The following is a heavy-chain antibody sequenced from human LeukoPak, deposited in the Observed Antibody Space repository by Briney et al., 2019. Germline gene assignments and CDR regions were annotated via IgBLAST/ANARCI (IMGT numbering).Heavy chain of an antibody. V-gene: IGHV4-4*07. CDR2: IYTSGST. J-gene: IGHJ6*03. Sequence: SETLSLTCTVSGGSISSYYWSWIRQPAGKGLEWIGRIYTSGSTNYNPSLASRVTMSVDTSQNQFSLRLTSVTAADTAVYYCARDSRASYYYYMDVWGKGTTVTVSS. D-gene: IGHD2-2*01. CDR1: GGSISSYY. CDR3: ARDSRASYYYYMDV.